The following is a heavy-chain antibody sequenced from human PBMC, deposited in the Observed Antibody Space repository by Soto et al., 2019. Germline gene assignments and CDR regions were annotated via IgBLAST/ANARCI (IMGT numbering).Heavy chain of an antibody. V-gene: IGHV4-31*03. Sequence: SETVALTCTVSSGYISSGGYYWSWIRQHPGKGLEWIGYIYYSGSTYYNPSLKSRVTISVDTSKNQFSLKLSSVTAADTAVYYCARVDPSDFIWGQGTMVTVSS. CDR2: IYYSGST. CDR1: SGYISSGGYY. J-gene: IGHJ3*02. CDR3: ARVDPSDFI. D-gene: IGHD3-3*01.